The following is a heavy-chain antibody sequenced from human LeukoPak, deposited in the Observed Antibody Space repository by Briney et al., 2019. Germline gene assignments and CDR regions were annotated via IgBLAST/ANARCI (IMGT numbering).Heavy chain of an antibody. V-gene: IGHV4-59*01. CDR1: GGSISSYY. J-gene: IGHJ6*03. Sequence: SETLSLTCTVSGGSISSYYWSWIRQPPGKGLEWIGYIYYSGSTNYNPSLKSRVTISVDTSKNQFSLKLSSVTAADTAVYYCAREGVGSGREFYYYYMDVWGKGTTVTVSS. CDR2: IYYSGST. CDR3: AREGVGSGREFYYYYMDV. D-gene: IGHD2-15*01.